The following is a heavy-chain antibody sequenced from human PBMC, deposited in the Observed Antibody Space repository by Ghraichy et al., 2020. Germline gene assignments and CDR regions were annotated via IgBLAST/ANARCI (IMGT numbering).Heavy chain of an antibody. V-gene: IGHV4-34*01. CDR3: ARGRKSSQQLVPLPFDY. J-gene: IGHJ4*02. CDR2: LPPRSSH. Sequence: SETLSLTCSLSPPPFPPSSFLLPPPRSGPAPACLPSLPPRSSHPPTPPLQSRVTISVDTSKDRFSLRLSSVTAADTAVYYCARGRKSSQQLVPLPFDYWGQGTLVTVSS. CDR1: PPPFPPSS. D-gene: IGHD6-13*01.